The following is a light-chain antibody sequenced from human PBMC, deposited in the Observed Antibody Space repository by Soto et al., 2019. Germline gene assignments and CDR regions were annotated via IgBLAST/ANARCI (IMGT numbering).Light chain of an antibody. CDR3: QQYHIYST. Sequence: DIQMTQSPSTLSASVGDRVTISCRASQSVKNWLAWYQLKPGKAPKLLIQMASNLQSGVPSRFSGSGSGTDLTLTISSLQPDDFATYYCQQYHIYSTFGQGTKLEIK. CDR1: QSVKNW. V-gene: IGKV1-5*03. CDR2: MAS. J-gene: IGKJ2*01.